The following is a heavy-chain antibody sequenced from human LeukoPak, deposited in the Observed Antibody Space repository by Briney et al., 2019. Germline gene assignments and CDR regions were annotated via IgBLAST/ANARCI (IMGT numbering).Heavy chain of an antibody. CDR2: IYYSGST. J-gene: IGHJ4*02. Sequence: SQTLSLTCPVSGGSISSCGYYWSWIRQHPGKGLEWIGYIYYSGSTYYNPSLKGRVTISVDTSKNQFSLKLSSVTAADTAVYSCASQPRSYYALDYWGQGPLVTVSS. V-gene: IGHV4-31*03. CDR1: GGSISSCGYY. D-gene: IGHD1-26*01. CDR3: ASQPRSYYALDY.